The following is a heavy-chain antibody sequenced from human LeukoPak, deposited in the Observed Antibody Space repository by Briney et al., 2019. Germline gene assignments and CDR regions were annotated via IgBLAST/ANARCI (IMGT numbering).Heavy chain of an antibody. Sequence: PGGSLRLSCAASGFTFSDYYMSWIRQAPGKGLEWVSYISSSGSTIYYADSVKGQFTISRDNAKNSLYLQMNSLRAEDTAVYYCASYCSSTSCYSSGPDYWGQGTLVTVSS. CDR2: ISSSGSTI. J-gene: IGHJ4*02. CDR3: ASYCSSTSCYSSGPDY. V-gene: IGHV3-11*04. D-gene: IGHD2-2*01. CDR1: GFTFSDYY.